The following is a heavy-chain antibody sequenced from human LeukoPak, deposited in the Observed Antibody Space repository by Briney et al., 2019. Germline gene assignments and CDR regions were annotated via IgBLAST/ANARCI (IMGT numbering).Heavy chain of an antibody. D-gene: IGHD6-13*01. CDR1: RLTLSSWW. CDR2: ISIDGSLT. J-gene: IGHJ4*02. Sequence: TGGYVRRFVAACRLTLSSWWMLGVGQGPGQGLVCVSRISIDGSLTTYADYVKGRFTISRDNAKNTLYLQMNSLRAEDTAVYYCAKDRIAATGTPEYWGQGTLVTVSS. V-gene: IGHV3-74*01. CDR3: AKDRIAATGTPEY.